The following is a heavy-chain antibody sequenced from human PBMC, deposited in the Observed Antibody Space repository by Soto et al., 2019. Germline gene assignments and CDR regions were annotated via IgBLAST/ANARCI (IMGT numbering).Heavy chain of an antibody. D-gene: IGHD2-2*01. V-gene: IGHV3-11*01. Sequence: QVQLVESGGGLVKPGGSQRLSCAASGFTFSDYYMSWIRQAPGKGLEWVSYISSSGATIYYADSVKGRFTISRDNAKNSLYLQMNRLRAEDTAVYYCARVNRKLVNCSSTSCPFDYWGQGTLVTVSS. CDR3: ARVNRKLVNCSSTSCPFDY. CDR2: ISSSGATI. CDR1: GFTFSDYY. J-gene: IGHJ4*02.